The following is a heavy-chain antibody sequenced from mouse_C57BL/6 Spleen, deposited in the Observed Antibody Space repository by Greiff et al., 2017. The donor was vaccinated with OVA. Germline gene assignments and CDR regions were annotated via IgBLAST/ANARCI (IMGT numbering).Heavy chain of an antibody. V-gene: IGHV5-17*01. D-gene: IGHD1-1*01. Sequence: EVHLVESGGGLVKPGGSLKLSCAASGFTFSDYGMHWVRQAPEKGLEWVAYISSGSSTIYYADTVKGRFTISRDNATNTLFLQMTSLRSEDTAMYYCARRYYGSSYWYFDVWGTGTTVTVSS. CDR3: ARRYYGSSYWYFDV. CDR1: GFTFSDYG. CDR2: ISSGSSTI. J-gene: IGHJ1*03.